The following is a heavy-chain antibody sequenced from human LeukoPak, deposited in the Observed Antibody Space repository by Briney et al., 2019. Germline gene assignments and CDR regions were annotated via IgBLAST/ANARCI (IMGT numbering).Heavy chain of an antibody. Sequence: GGSLRLSCAASGFTFNTYSMNWVRQAPGKGLEWVSSISSSSSYIYYADSVKGRFTISRDNAKNSLYLQMNSLRAEDTAVYYCARTTEGGYTYDYFYYYYMDVWGKGTTVTISS. CDR3: ARTTEGGYTYDYFYYYYMDV. J-gene: IGHJ6*03. CDR1: GFTFNTYS. CDR2: ISSSSSYI. D-gene: IGHD5-18*01. V-gene: IGHV3-21*01.